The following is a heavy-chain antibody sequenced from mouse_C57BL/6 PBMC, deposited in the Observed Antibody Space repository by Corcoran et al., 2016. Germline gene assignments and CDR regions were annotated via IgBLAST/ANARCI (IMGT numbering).Heavy chain of an antibody. D-gene: IGHD2-5*01. CDR1: GYTFTDYY. CDR2: IFPGSGST. J-gene: IGHJ2*01. Sequence: QVQLQQSGPELVKPGASMKISYKASGYTFTDYYINWVKQRPGQGLEWIGWIFPGSGSTYYNEKFKGKATLTVDKSSSTAYMLLSSLTSEDSAVYFCARSSRVYSNYFYYFDYWGQGTTLTVSS. V-gene: IGHV1-75*01. CDR3: ARSSRVYSNYFYYFDY.